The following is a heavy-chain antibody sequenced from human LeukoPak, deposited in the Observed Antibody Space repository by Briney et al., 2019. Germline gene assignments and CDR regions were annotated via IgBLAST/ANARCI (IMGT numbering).Heavy chain of an antibody. Sequence: ASVKVSCKVSGYSLTELSIHWVRQAPGQGLEWMGGIIPIFGTANYAQKFQGRVTITTDESTSTAYMELSSLRSEDTAVYYCAGLELPLYYYYYMDVWGKGTTVTVSS. CDR1: GYSLTELS. V-gene: IGHV1-69*05. CDR3: AGLELPLYYYYYMDV. J-gene: IGHJ6*03. D-gene: IGHD1-7*01. CDR2: IIPIFGTA.